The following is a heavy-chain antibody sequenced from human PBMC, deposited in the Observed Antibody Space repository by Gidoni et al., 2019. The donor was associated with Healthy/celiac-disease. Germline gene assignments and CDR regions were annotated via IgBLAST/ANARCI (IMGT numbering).Heavy chain of an antibody. V-gene: IGHV3-74*01. CDR2: INSDGSST. CDR1: GCTFSSYW. CDR3: AREVLDYTPEFDY. J-gene: IGHJ4*02. Sequence: EVQLVESGGGLVQPGGSLRLPCAASGCTFSSYWMHWVRQAPGKGLVWVSRINSDGSSTSYADSVKGRFTISRDNAKNTLYLQMNSLRAEDTAVYYCAREVLDYTPEFDYWGQGTLVTVSS. D-gene: IGHD4-4*01.